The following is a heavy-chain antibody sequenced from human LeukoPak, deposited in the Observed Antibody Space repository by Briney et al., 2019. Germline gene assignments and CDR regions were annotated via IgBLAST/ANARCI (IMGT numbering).Heavy chain of an antibody. V-gene: IGHV4-34*01. D-gene: IGHD1-26*01. CDR3: ARRPHEGATTRSDYFDY. CDR2: INHSGST. J-gene: IGHJ4*02. CDR1: GGSFSGYY. Sequence: ASETLSLTCAVYGGSFSGYYWSWIRQPPGKGLEWIGEINHSGSTNYNPSLKSRVTVSVDTSKNQFSLKLSSVTAADTAVYYCARRPHEGATTRSDYFDYWGQGTLVTVSS.